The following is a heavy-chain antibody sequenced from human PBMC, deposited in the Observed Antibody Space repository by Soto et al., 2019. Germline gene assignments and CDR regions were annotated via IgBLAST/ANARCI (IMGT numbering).Heavy chain of an antibody. D-gene: IGHD2-21*01. CDR1: GFSFYYA. CDR3: AKDAVYNDGLWLVSD. Sequence: DVQLLESGGGLVQPGGSLRLSCVVSGFSFYYAIIWVRQAPGKGQEWVSGITGGGSTEYAASVKGRFTISRDNSKNTVHLQMNSLRAEDTAMYYCAKDAVYNDGLWLVSDWGQGTLVTVS. J-gene: IGHJ4*02. CDR2: ITGGGST. V-gene: IGHV3-23*01.